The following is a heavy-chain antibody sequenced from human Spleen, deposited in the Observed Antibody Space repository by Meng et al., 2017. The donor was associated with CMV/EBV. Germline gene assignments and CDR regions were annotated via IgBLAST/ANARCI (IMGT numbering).Heavy chain of an antibody. J-gene: IGHJ4*02. V-gene: IGHV1-18*01. CDR2: ISADNQNT. CDR3: ARAGALTIFGVVNDYFDY. D-gene: IGHD3-3*01. Sequence: ASVKVSCKAPRNFFTRHAITWVRQAPGQGLEWMGWISADNQNTNLIQKFQGRITLTTDTSTSTAYMELRSLRSDDTAVYYCARAGALTIFGVVNDYFDYWGQGTLVTVSS. CDR1: RNFFTRHA.